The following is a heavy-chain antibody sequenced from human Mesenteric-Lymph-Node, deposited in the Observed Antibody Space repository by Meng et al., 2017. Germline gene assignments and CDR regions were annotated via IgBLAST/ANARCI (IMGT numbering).Heavy chain of an antibody. Sequence: SETLSLTCTVSGGSISSGGYYWSWIREHPGKGLEWIGYIYYSGSTYYNPSLKSRVTISVDTSKNQFSLKLSSVTAADTAVYYCATVRFYYDSSGYSHFDYGGQGTLVTAS. J-gene: IGHJ4*02. CDR3: ATVRFYYDSSGYSHFDY. CDR1: GGSISSGGYY. V-gene: IGHV4-31*03. CDR2: IYYSGST. D-gene: IGHD3-22*01.